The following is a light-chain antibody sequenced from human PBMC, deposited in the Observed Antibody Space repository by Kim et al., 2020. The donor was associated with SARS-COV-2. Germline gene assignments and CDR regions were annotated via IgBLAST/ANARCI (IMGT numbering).Light chain of an antibody. CDR1: QSVSSK. V-gene: IGKV3-15*01. CDR3: QEYGNWPPWT. CDR2: GAS. J-gene: IGKJ1*01. Sequence: EIVLTQSPATLSVSPGETATLSCRASQSVSSKLAWYQQKPGQAPRLLLYGASTRATGIPARFIGSGSGTEFTLTINSLQSEDFAIYYCQEYGNWPPWTFGQGTMVDIK.